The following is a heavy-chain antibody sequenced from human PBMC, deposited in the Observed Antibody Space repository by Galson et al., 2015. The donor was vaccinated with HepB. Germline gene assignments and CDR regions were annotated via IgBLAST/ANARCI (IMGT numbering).Heavy chain of an antibody. Sequence: SLRLSCAASGFTFSSYAMSWVRQAPGKGLEWVSAISGSGGRTYYADSVKGRFTISRDNSKNTLYLQMNSLRAEDTAVYYCAKGRITMIVVGWFDYWGQGTLVTVSS. CDR2: ISGSGGRT. V-gene: IGHV3-23*01. D-gene: IGHD3-22*01. CDR3: AKGRITMIVVGWFDY. J-gene: IGHJ4*02. CDR1: GFTFSSYA.